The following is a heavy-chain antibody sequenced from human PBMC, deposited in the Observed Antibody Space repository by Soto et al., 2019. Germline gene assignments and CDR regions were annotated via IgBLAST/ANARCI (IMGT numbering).Heavy chain of an antibody. CDR2: ISGSGGST. Sequence: EVRLLESGGGLVQPGGALRLSCAASGFTFSSYAMSWVRQAPGKGLEWVSAISGSGGSTYYADSVKCRFTISRDNSKIKMYLQMNSLRAEDTAVYYCAKRRGRYGQLTTSYYFDYWGQGTLVTVSS. CDR3: AKRRGRYGQLTTSYYFDY. J-gene: IGHJ4*02. V-gene: IGHV3-23*01. CDR1: GFTFSSYA. D-gene: IGHD3-16*01.